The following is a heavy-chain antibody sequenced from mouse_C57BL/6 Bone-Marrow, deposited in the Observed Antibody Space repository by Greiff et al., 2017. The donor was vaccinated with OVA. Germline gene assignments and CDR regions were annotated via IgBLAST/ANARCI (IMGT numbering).Heavy chain of an antibody. J-gene: IGHJ2*01. Sequence: QVQLMESGAELARPGASVKMSCKASGYTFTSYTIPWVKQSPGPGLEWIVYIVPTHDYINYTQKFKGKATMTADKSSSTAYMQLSSLTSEDSAIYYCPRGYYFDDWCQGTTLTVSS. CDR2: IVPTHDYI. CDR1: GYTFTSYT. V-gene: IGHV1-4*01. CDR3: PRGYYFDD.